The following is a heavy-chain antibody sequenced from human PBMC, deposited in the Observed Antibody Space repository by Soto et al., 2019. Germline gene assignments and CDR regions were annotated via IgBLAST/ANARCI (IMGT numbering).Heavy chain of an antibody. CDR2: TYYRSKWYN. CDR1: GDSVSSNSAA. V-gene: IGHV6-1*01. Sequence: SQTLSLTCVISGDSVSSNSAAWNWIRQSPSRGLEWLGRTYYRSKWYNDYAVSVKSRITINPDTSKNQFSLQLNSVTPEDTAVYYCARDRIVVVPAAIRYYYYYGMDVWGQGTTVTVSS. CDR3: ARDRIVVVPAAIRYYYYYGMDV. D-gene: IGHD2-2*02. J-gene: IGHJ6*02.